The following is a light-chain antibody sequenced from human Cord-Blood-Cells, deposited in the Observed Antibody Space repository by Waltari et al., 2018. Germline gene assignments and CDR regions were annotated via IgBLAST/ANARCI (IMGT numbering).Light chain of an antibody. Sequence: EIVLTQSPATLSLSPGERATLSCRASQSVSSYLAWYQQKPGQPPRPLIYDASNTATGIPARFSCSVSGTDFTLTISSLEPEDFAVYYCQQRSNWPPLTFGQGTRLEIK. CDR1: QSVSSY. J-gene: IGKJ5*01. CDR3: QQRSNWPPLT. V-gene: IGKV3-11*01. CDR2: DAS.